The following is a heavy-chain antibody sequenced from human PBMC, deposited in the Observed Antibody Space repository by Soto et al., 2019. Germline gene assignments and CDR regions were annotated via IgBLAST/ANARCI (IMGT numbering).Heavy chain of an antibody. V-gene: IGHV1-69*01. J-gene: IGHJ4*02. D-gene: IGHD6-13*01. Sequence: QAQVVQSGAEVRKPGSSVKLSCKASEGTFNSYAIAWVRQAPGQGLEWMGGIIPYYNTLNYAQKFQDRVTITADDSPNTVYMELSSLRSDDTAVYFCASGASRWYPYCFDSWAQGTLVTVSS. CDR1: EGTFNSYA. CDR3: ASGASRWYPYCFDS. CDR2: IIPYYNTL.